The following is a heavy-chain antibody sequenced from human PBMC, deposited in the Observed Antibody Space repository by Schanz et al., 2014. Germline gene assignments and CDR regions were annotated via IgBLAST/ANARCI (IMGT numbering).Heavy chain of an antibody. CDR1: GFTFSAYG. D-gene: IGHD3-10*01. V-gene: IGHV3-33*06. CDR2: IWFDGNNK. J-gene: IGHJ4*02. CDR3: AKDDVWASGSYYDY. Sequence: VQLVESGGDLVKPGRSLRLSCAASGFTFSAYGMHWVRQAPGKGLEWVAVIWFDGNNKFYADSVKGRFTISRDNSKNTLYLQMNSLRAEDTAVYYCAKDDVWASGSYYDYWGQGTLVTVSS.